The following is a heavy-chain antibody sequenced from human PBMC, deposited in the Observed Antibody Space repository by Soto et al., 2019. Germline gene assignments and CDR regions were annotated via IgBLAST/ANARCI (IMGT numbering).Heavy chain of an antibody. D-gene: IGHD2-21*02. J-gene: IGHJ4*02. V-gene: IGHV3-30*18. CDR2: ISYDGSNK. CDR1: GFTFSRYG. CDR3: AKDKFQYCGGDCFYFDY. Sequence: QVQLVESGGGVVQPGRSLRLSCAASGFTFSRYGMHWVRQAPGKGLGWVAVISYDGSNKYYADSVKGRFTISRDNSKNTLYLQMNSLRAEDTAVYYCAKDKFQYCGGDCFYFDYWGQGTLVTVSS.